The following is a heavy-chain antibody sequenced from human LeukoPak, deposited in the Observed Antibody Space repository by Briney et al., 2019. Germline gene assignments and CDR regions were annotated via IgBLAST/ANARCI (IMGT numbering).Heavy chain of an antibody. CDR1: GFTFSSYS. J-gene: IGHJ4*02. D-gene: IGHD1-26*01. V-gene: IGHV3-21*04. CDR3: ARDKVGATSD. Sequence: GGSLRLSCAASGFTFSSYSMNWVRQAPGKGLEWVSSISSSSSYIYYADSVKGRFTISRDNSKNTLYLQMNSLRAEDTAVYYCARDKVGATSDWGQGTLVTVSS. CDR2: ISSSSSYI.